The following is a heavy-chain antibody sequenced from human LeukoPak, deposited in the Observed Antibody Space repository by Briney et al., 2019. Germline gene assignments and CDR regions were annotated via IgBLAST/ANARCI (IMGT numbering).Heavy chain of an antibody. CDR2: ISAYNGNT. J-gene: IGHJ3*02. Sequence: ASVKVSCKASGYTFTSYGISWVRQAPGLGLEWMGWISAYNGNTNYAQKLQGRVTMTTDTSTSTAYMELRSLRSNDTAVYYCARDGRYSYGLDDAFDIWGQGTMVTVSS. D-gene: IGHD5-18*01. CDR1: GYTFTSYG. V-gene: IGHV1-18*01. CDR3: ARDGRYSYGLDDAFDI.